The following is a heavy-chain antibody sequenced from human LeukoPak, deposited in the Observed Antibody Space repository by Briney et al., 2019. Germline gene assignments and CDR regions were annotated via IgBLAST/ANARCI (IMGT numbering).Heavy chain of an antibody. CDR1: RGSISTYY. D-gene: IGHD2-15*01. Sequence: PSETLSLTCTVSRGSISTYYWSWIRKPPGKGMEWIGYIYYDGSPKYHPSLKSRVTISVDTSKNQFSLKLRSVAAADTAVYYCARVGRGPVDLWGQGTLVTVSS. CDR2: IYYDGSP. J-gene: IGHJ5*02. V-gene: IGHV4-59*01. CDR3: ARVGRGPVDL.